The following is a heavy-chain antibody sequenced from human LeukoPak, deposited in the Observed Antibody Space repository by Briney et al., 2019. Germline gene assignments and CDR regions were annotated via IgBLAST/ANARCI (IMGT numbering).Heavy chain of an antibody. V-gene: IGHV1-2*02. CDR2: INPNSGGT. J-gene: IGHJ3*02. CDR1: GYTFTGYY. D-gene: IGHD3-10*01. CDR3: ASLWFGELGAFDI. Sequence: ASVKVTCKASGYTFTGYYMHWVRQAPGQGLEWMGWINPNSGGTNYAQKFQGRVTMTRDTSISTAYMELSRLRSDDTAVYYCASLWFGELGAFDIWGQGTMVTVSS.